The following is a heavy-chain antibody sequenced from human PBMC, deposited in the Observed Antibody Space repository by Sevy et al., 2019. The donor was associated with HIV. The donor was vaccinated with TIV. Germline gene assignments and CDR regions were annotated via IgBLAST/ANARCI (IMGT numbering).Heavy chain of an antibody. J-gene: IGHJ4*02. CDR2: LDPSDSYT. Sequence: GESLKISCKGSGYSFTTYWITWVRQMPGKGLEWMGRLDPSDSYTNYSPSFQGHVTISADKSISTVYLQWSSLKASDTAMYYCARHLGYYDSGTYYDYFDYWGQGTLVTVSS. CDR1: GYSFTTYW. D-gene: IGHD3-10*01. V-gene: IGHV5-10-1*01. CDR3: ARHLGYYDSGTYYDYFDY.